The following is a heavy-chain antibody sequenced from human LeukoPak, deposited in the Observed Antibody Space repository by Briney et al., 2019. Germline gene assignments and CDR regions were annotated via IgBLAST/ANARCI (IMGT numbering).Heavy chain of an antibody. J-gene: IGHJ6*03. Sequence: GASVKVSCKASGYKFTNYGISWVRQAPGQGLEWMGWISPYNGNTIYAQKLQGRVTMTTDTSTSTAYMELRSLRSDDTAVYYCARAVRPYGSGNTHYYYMDVWGKETTVTISS. D-gene: IGHD3-10*01. CDR3: ARAVRPYGSGNTHYYYMDV. V-gene: IGHV1-18*01. CDR2: ISPYNGNT. CDR1: GYKFTNYG.